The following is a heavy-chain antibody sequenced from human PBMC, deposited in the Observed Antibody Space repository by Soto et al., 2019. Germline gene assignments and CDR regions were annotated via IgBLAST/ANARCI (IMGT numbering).Heavy chain of an antibody. CDR2: IWYDGSNK. CDR1: GFTFSSYG. CDR3: ARAYYDSSGYLLRRDYYYYGMDV. V-gene: IGHV3-33*01. J-gene: IGHJ6*02. D-gene: IGHD3-22*01. Sequence: PGGSLRLSCAASGFTFSSYGMHWVRQAPGKGLEWVAVIWYDGSNKYYADSVKGRFTISRDNSKNTLYLQMNSLRAEDTAVYYCARAYYDSSGYLLRRDYYYYGMDVWGQGTTVTVSS.